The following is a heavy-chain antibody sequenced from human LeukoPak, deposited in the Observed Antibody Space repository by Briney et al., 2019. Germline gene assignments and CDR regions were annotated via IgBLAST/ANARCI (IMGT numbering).Heavy chain of an antibody. CDR2: IRSKANSYAT. Sequence: GGSLRLSCAASGFTFSGSAMHWVRQASGKGLEWVGRIRSKANSYATAYAASVKGRFTISRDDSKNTAYLQMNSLKTEDTAVYYCTAYLYYYDSSAFDIWGQGTMVTVSS. D-gene: IGHD3-22*01. V-gene: IGHV3-73*01. CDR1: GFTFSGSA. CDR3: TAYLYYYDSSAFDI. J-gene: IGHJ3*02.